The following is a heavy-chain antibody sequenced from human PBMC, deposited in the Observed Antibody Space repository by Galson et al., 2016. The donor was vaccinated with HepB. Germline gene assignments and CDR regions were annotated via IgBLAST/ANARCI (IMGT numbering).Heavy chain of an antibody. J-gene: IGHJ3*01. CDR2: IYFSGTT. CDR3: ASFPLFGMYTDYGTGAFHV. V-gene: IGHV4-30-4*01. D-gene: IGHD4-17*01. Sequence: LSLTCTVSRGSINSGDYYWSWLRQSPGKGLEWIGYIYFSGTTSYNPSLKSRVTISIDTSKNQFSLELISVTAADTAVYYCASFPLFGMYTDYGTGAFHVWGQGTLVTVSS. CDR1: RGSINSGDYY.